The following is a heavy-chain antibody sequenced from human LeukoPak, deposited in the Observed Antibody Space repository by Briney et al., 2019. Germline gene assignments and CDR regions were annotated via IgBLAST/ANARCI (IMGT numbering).Heavy chain of an antibody. V-gene: IGHV3-30*03. CDR1: GFTFSSYG. J-gene: IGHJ3*01. D-gene: IGHD5-12*01. Sequence: GRSLRLSCAASGFTFSSYGMHWVRQAPGKGLEWVAVISYDGSNKYYADSVKGRFTISRDNSKNTLYLQMNSLRAEDTAVYYCARVKEASAFDVWGQGTMVTVSS. CDR2: ISYDGSNK. CDR3: ARVKEASAFDV.